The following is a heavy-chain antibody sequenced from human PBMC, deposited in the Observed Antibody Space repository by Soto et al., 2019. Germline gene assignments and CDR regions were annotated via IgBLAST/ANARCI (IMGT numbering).Heavy chain of an antibody. J-gene: IGHJ5*02. CDR1: GFNFSNYG. Sequence: EVQLVESGGGLVKPGGSLRFSCTASGFNFSNYGMNWVRQAPGKGLEWVSSISSSSTYISYADSVKGRFTISRDNAENSVYLQMNSLRADDTAVYYCARSDCTSTSCYVVWFDPWGQGTLVTVSS. CDR3: ARSDCTSTSCYVVWFDP. D-gene: IGHD2-2*01. CDR2: ISSSSTYI. V-gene: IGHV3-21*01.